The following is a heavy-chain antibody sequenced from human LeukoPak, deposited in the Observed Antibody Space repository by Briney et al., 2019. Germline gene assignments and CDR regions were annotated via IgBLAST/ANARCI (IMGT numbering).Heavy chain of an antibody. V-gene: IGHV3-23*01. CDR3: AKSQRNDQQVVQRIDY. D-gene: IGHD2-2*01. Sequence: GGSLRLSCTASRFIFSTYAMSWVRQAPGKGLEWVSSISGSGDTTYYTGSVKGRFTISRDNSKNALYLQMSSLRAEDTAVYYCAKSQRNDQQVVQRIDYWGQGTLVTVSS. CDR2: ISGSGDTT. J-gene: IGHJ4*02. CDR1: RFIFSTYA.